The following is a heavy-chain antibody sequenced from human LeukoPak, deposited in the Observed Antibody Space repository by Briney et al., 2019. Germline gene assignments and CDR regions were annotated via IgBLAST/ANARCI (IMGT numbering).Heavy chain of an antibody. D-gene: IGHD3-16*02. CDR2: IYSGGST. J-gene: IGHJ4*02. Sequence: GGSMRLSCAASGFMFTDYWMHWVRKAPGKGLEWVSVIYSGGSTYYADSVKGRFTISRDNSKNTLYLQMNSLRAEDTAVYYCARDRLTPYYDYVWGSYRYKYYFDYWGQGTLVTVSS. V-gene: IGHV3-66*02. CDR3: ARDRLTPYYDYVWGSYRYKYYFDY. CDR1: GFMFTDYW.